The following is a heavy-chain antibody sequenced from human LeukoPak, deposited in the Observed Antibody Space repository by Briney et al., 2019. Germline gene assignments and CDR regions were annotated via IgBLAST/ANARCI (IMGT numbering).Heavy chain of an antibody. V-gene: IGHV3-23*01. D-gene: IGHD3-22*01. CDR2: ISGSGGST. CDR3: AREYDYDSSGYRDAFDI. CDR1: GFTFSSYA. Sequence: GGSLRLSCAASGFTFSSYAMSWVRQAPGKGLEWVSAISGSGGSTYYADSVKGRFTISRDNAKNSLYLQMNSLRAEDTAVYYCAREYDYDSSGYRDAFDIWGQGTMVTVSS. J-gene: IGHJ3*02.